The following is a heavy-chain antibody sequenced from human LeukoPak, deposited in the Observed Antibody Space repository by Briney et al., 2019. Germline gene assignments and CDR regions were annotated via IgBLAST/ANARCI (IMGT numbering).Heavy chain of an antibody. Sequence: EASVKVSCKASGGTFSSYGFTWVRQAPGQGLDWMGGIIPISGTANYAQKFQGRVTITADESASTAYMELSSLRSEDTAVYYCAGDSAAVGFSFDYWGQGTLVTVSS. CDR2: IIPISGTA. CDR1: GGTFSSYG. V-gene: IGHV1-69*13. J-gene: IGHJ4*02. D-gene: IGHD6-13*01. CDR3: AGDSAAVGFSFDY.